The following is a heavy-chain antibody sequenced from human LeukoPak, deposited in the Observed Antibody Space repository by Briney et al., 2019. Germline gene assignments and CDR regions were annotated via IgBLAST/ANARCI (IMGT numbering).Heavy chain of an antibody. V-gene: IGHV3-23*01. Sequence: PGGSLRLSCAASGFTFSSYAMSWVRQAPGKGLEWVSAISGSGGSTYYADSVKGRFTISRDNSKNTLYLQMNSLRAEDTAVYYCAKDLITRTVRDYYFYYMDVWGEGTTVTVSS. CDR1: GFTFSSYA. D-gene: IGHD1-7*01. CDR3: AKDLITRTVRDYYFYYMDV. CDR2: ISGSGGST. J-gene: IGHJ6*03.